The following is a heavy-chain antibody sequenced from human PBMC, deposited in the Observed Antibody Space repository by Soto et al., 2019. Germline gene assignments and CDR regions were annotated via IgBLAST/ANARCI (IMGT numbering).Heavy chain of an antibody. CDR1: GGSISSGGYS. CDR2: IYHSGST. J-gene: IGHJ4*02. CDR3: ARGQVVPAQH. D-gene: IGHD2-15*01. V-gene: IGHV4-30-2*01. Sequence: QLQLQESGSGLVKPSQTLSLTCAVSGGSISSGGYSWSWIRQPPGKGLEWIGYIYHSGSTYYNPSVXFXAXIPXARSKNQFSLTLSSVTAADTAVYYGARGQVVPAQHWGQGTLVTVSS.